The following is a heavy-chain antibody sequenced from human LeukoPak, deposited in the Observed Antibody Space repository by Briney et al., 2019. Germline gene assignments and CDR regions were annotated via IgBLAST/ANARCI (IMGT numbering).Heavy chain of an antibody. J-gene: IGHJ4*02. D-gene: IGHD6-19*01. CDR1: GFNFRAYW. CDR2: IHQHGSKE. V-gene: IGHV3-7*03. Sequence: GGSLRLSCTTSGFNFRAYWMGWVRQAPGKGLEWVANIHQHGSKENYLDSVKGRFTISRDNAKSSIYLQMNSLRAEDTAVYYCRLSGYRGITVAGTKAPFDYWGQGTLVTVSS. CDR3: RLSGYRGITVAGTKAPFDY.